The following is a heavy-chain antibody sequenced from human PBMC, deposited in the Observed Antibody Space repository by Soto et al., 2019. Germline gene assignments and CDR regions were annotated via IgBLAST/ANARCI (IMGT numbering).Heavy chain of an antibody. J-gene: IGHJ5*02. D-gene: IGHD2-15*01. CDR2: IYYSGST. CDR3: ASLTVGGTSPGPFDP. V-gene: IGHV4-59*01. Sequence: QVQLQESGPGLVKPSETLSLTCTVSGGSISSYYWSWIRQPPGKGLEWIGYIYYSGSTNYNPSLKSAVTIAVAPPKTQLSRQLSSVTAADTAVYYCASLTVGGTSPGPFDPWGQGTLVTVSS. CDR1: GGSISSYY.